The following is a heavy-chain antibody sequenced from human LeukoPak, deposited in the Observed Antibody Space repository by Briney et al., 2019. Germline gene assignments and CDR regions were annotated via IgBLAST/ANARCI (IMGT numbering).Heavy chain of an antibody. CDR3: SRDDGPFGGVRFDH. CDR1: GYTFTAYD. D-gene: IGHD3-16*01. Sequence: ASVKVSCKASGYTFTAYDMSWVRQAPGQGLEWMGWISANSGNTNYAQKVQGRVNMTRDTSTSTAYMELRSLRYDDTAVYYCSRDDGPFGGVRFDHWGQGTLVTVSS. CDR2: ISANSGNT. J-gene: IGHJ4*02. V-gene: IGHV1-18*01.